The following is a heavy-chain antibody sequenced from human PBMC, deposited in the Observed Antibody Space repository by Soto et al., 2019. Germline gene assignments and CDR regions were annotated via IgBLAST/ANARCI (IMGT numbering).Heavy chain of an antibody. CDR3: ARGPRQTPRQSNSWVVPGY. CDR2: VNPKSGVT. J-gene: IGHJ4*02. CDR1: GYTFSDHY. D-gene: IGHD6-13*01. Sequence: QLHLVQSGTELKKPGASVRVSCEASGYTFSDHYMHSVRQAPGRGLEWMGWVNPKSGVTNSAQRFQGRITMTRDASITTAYLELSSLRSDDSAVYYCARGPRQTPRQSNSWVVPGYWGQGTLVTVSS. V-gene: IGHV1-2*02.